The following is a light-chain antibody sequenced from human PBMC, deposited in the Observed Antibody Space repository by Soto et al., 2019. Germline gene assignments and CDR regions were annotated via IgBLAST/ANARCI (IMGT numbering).Light chain of an antibody. J-gene: IGLJ1*01. CDR2: DVS. Sequence: QSALAQPASVSGSPGQSIAIYCTGDRKDVDNYDYVSWNQQHPGQVNKLINYDVSNRPSGVSVRFSGSKSGNTASLTISGLQAEDEADYYCTSYTSSTPFYVFGTGTKVTVL. CDR3: TSYTSSTPFYV. CDR1: RKDVDNYDY. V-gene: IGLV2-14*03.